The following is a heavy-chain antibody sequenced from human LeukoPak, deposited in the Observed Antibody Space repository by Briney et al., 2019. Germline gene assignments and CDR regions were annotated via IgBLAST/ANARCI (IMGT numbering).Heavy chain of an antibody. CDR3: AKEGYYGSGSFPDY. V-gene: IGHV3-15*01. Sequence: PGGSLRLSCAVSGFTFSNAWMSWVRQAPGKGLEWVGRIKSTTDGGTADYAAPVKGRFTISRDNSKNTLYLQMNSLRPDDTAVYYCAKEGYYGSGSFPDYWGQGTLVTVSS. D-gene: IGHD3-10*01. CDR2: IKSTTDGGTA. CDR1: GFTFSNAW. J-gene: IGHJ4*02.